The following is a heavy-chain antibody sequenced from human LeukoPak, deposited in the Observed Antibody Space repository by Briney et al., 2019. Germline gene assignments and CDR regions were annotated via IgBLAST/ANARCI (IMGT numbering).Heavy chain of an antibody. J-gene: IGHJ5*02. CDR2: INTGNGNT. V-gene: IGHV1-3*03. Sequence: ASVKVSCKASGYTFTSYTMHWVRQAPGQRLEWMGWINTGNGNTKYSQEFQGRVTMTRDMSTSTVYMELSSLRSEDTAVYYCARDPRSSGQSWFDPWGQGTLVTVSS. D-gene: IGHD3-10*01. CDR1: GYTFTSYT. CDR3: ARDPRSSGQSWFDP.